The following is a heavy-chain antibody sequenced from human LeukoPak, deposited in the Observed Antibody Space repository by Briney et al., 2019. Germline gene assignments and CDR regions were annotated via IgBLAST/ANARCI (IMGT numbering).Heavy chain of an antibody. CDR2: MNPNSGNT. CDR1: GYTFTSYD. V-gene: IGHV1-8*01. J-gene: IGHJ5*02. Sequence: GASVKVSCKASGYTFTSYDINWVRQATGQGLEWMGWMNPNSGNTGYAQKFQGRVTMTRNTSISTAYMELSSLRSEDTAVYYCARGLSRNYYGSGRTWGQGTLVTVSS. CDR3: ARGLSRNYYGSGRT. D-gene: IGHD3-10*01.